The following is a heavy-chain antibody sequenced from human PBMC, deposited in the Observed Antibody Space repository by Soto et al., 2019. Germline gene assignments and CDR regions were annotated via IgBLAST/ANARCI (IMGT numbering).Heavy chain of an antibody. D-gene: IGHD2-2*02. Sequence: RASVKVSCKASGGTFSSYAISWVRQAPGQGLEWMGGIIPIFGTANYAQKFQGRVTITADESTSTAYMELSSLRSEDTAVYYCARERSRYCSSTSCYKSWFDPWGQGTLVTVSS. J-gene: IGHJ5*02. V-gene: IGHV1-69*13. CDR1: GGTFSSYA. CDR2: IIPIFGTA. CDR3: ARERSRYCSSTSCYKSWFDP.